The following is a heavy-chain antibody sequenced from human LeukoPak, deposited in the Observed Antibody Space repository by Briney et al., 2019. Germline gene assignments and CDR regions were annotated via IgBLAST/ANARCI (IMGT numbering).Heavy chain of an antibody. J-gene: IGHJ5*02. D-gene: IGHD1-26*01. Sequence: SETLSLTCAVYGGSFSGYYWSWIRQPPGKGLEWIGEINHSGSANYNPSLKSRVTISVDTSKNQFSLKLSSVTAADTAVYYCARGPVGARFLKYNWFDPWGQGTLVTVSS. CDR3: ARGPVGARFLKYNWFDP. V-gene: IGHV4-34*01. CDR2: INHSGSA. CDR1: GGSFSGYY.